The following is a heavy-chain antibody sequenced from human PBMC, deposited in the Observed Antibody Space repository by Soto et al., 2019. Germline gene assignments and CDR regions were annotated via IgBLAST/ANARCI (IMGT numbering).Heavy chain of an antibody. V-gene: IGHV4-39*07. CDR3: ARDRSGYSLNWFDP. CDR1: GGSISSSSYY. CDR2: IYYSGST. J-gene: IGHJ5*02. Sequence: PSETLSLTCTVSGGSISSSSYYWGWIRQPPGKGLEWIGSIYYSGSTYYNPSLKSRVTISVDTSKNQFSLKLSSVTAADTAVYYCARDRSGYSLNWFDPWGQGTLVTVSS. D-gene: IGHD3-22*01.